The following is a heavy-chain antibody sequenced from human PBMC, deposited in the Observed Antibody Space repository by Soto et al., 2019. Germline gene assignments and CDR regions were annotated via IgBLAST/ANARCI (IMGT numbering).Heavy chain of an antibody. CDR3: ARDHRGGVGWNYYGMDV. CDR1: GYTFTSYG. D-gene: IGHD3-10*01. J-gene: IGHJ6*02. Sequence: ASVKVSCKASGYTFTSYGISWVRQAPGQGLEWMGWISAYNGNTNYAQKLQGRVTMTTDTSTSTAYMELRSLRSDDTAVYYCARDHRGGVGWNYYGMDVWGQGTTVTVSS. CDR2: ISAYNGNT. V-gene: IGHV1-18*01.